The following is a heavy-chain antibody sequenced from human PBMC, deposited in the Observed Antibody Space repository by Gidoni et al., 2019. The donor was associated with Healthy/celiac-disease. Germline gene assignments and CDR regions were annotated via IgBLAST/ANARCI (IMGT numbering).Heavy chain of an antibody. Sequence: EVQLVESGGGLVQPGRSLRLSCSASGFTFDDYAMHWVRQAPGKGLEWVSGISWNSGSIGYADSVKGRFTISRDNAKNSLYLQMNSLRAEDTALYYCAKDMGPMATIHNYLDYWGQGTLVTVSS. D-gene: IGHD5-12*01. CDR1: GFTFDDYA. CDR2: ISWNSGSI. J-gene: IGHJ4*02. CDR3: AKDMGPMATIHNYLDY. V-gene: IGHV3-9*01.